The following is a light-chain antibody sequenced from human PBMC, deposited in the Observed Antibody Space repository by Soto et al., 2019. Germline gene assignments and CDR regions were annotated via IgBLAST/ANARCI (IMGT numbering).Light chain of an antibody. J-gene: IGLJ1*01. CDR1: SSDVGSYNY. CDR2: EVS. V-gene: IGLV2-14*01. Sequence: QSVLTQPASVSGSPGQSITISCTGASSDVGSYNYVSWYQQYPGKAPKLMLFEVSARPSGVSNRFSGSKSGNTASLTISGLQAEDEADYYCSSYTSSSSLVFGTGTKFTVL. CDR3: SSYTSSSSLV.